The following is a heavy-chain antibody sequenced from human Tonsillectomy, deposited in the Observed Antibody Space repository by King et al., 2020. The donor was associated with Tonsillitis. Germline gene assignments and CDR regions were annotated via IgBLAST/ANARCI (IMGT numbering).Heavy chain of an antibody. CDR1: GFTFSDYY. CDR2: ISSSGSKI. CDR3: AGDEEEYQAVGSAFDI. Sequence: VQLVESGGGLVKPGGSLRLSCAASGFTFSDYYMSWIRQAPGKGLEWVSYISSSGSKIYYADSVKGRFTISRDNAKNSLYLQMNSLRAEDTAVDYCAGDEEEYQAVGSAFDIWGQGTMVTVSS. V-gene: IGHV3-11*01. J-gene: IGHJ3*02. D-gene: IGHD6-19*01.